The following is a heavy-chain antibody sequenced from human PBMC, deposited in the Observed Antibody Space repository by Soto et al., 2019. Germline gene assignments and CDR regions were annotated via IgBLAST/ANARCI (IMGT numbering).Heavy chain of an antibody. D-gene: IGHD4-17*01. CDR1: GGTFSTYV. CDR2: IVILSGTV. Sequence: QVQLVQSGAEVKRPGSSVKVSCKASGGTFSTYVIGWVRQAPGQGLEWMGGIVILSGTVNYAQNFQDRVTITADEYTTTVYMELNNLRSDDTAVYYCAREYDYGAYFYYYWGQGTLVTVSS. J-gene: IGHJ4*02. V-gene: IGHV1-69*12. CDR3: AREYDYGAYFYYY.